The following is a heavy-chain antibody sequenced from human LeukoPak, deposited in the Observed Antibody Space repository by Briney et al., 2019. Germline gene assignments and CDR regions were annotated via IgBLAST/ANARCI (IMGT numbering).Heavy chain of an antibody. CDR3: AREAGFWSGYYSGYFDY. V-gene: IGHV1-2*04. J-gene: IGHJ4*02. CDR1: GYTFTGYY. Sequence: ASVKVSCKASGYTFTGYYMHWVRQAPGQGLEWMGWINPNSGGTNYAQKFQGWVTMTRDTSISTAYMELSRLRSDDTAVYYCAREAGFWSGYYSGYFDYWGQGTLVTVSS. CDR2: INPNSGGT. D-gene: IGHD3-3*01.